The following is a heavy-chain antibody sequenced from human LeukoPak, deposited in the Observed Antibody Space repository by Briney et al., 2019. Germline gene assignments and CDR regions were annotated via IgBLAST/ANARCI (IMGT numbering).Heavy chain of an antibody. CDR3: ARESVNGYYGP. CDR1: GGSISSYY. Sequence: SETLSLTCTVSGGSISSYYWSWIRQPPGKGLEWIGCIYYSGSTNYNPSLKSRVTISVDTSKSQFSLKLSSVTAADTAVYYCARESVNGYYGPWGQGTLVTVSS. CDR2: IYYSGST. V-gene: IGHV4-59*01. J-gene: IGHJ5*02. D-gene: IGHD3-9*01.